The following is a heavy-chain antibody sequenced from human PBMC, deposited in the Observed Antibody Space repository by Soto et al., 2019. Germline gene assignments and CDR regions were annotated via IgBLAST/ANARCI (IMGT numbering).Heavy chain of an antibody. V-gene: IGHV1-8*01. CDR1: GYTFTSYD. J-gene: IGHJ6*02. Sequence: ASVKVSCKASGYTFTSYDINWVRQATGQGLEWMGWMNPNSGNTGYAQKFQGRVTMTRNTSISTAYMELSSLRSEDTAVYYCARSDFWSGYYYYYGMDVWGQGTTVTVSS. CDR3: ARSDFWSGYYYYYGMDV. D-gene: IGHD3-3*01. CDR2: MNPNSGNT.